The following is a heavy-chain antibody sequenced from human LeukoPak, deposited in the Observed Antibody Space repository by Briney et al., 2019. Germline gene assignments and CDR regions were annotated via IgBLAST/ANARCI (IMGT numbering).Heavy chain of an antibody. CDR1: GFTFGSFA. D-gene: IGHD2-2*01. V-gene: IGHV3-43*02. CDR2: ISGDGGDT. Sequence: GGSLRLSCEASGFTFGSFAMYWVRQAPGKGLEWVALISGDGGDTYYADSVKGRFAISRDNSKNSLFLQMNSLRTEDTAFYYCAKGCASSATCYSNYYYGMDVWGQGTTVTVSS. CDR3: AKGCASSATCYSNYYYGMDV. J-gene: IGHJ6*02.